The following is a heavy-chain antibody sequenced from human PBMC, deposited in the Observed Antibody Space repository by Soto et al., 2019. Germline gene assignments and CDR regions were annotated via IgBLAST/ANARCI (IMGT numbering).Heavy chain of an antibody. V-gene: IGHV1-46*01. D-gene: IGHD2-15*01. CDR2: VNPSGGST. CDR1: GYLFTAYS. J-gene: IGHJ1*01. CDR3: AREENCSSGTCYSEYFHR. Sequence: GASVKVSCKASGYLFTAYSMHWVRLAPGQGLEWMGVVNPSGGSTKYAQNFQGRVTMTRDTSTTTIYMALSSLRSEDTAIYYCAREENCSSGTCYSEYFHRWGKGTMVTVSS.